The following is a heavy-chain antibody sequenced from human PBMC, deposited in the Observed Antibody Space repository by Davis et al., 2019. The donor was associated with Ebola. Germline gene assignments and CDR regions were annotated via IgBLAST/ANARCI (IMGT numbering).Heavy chain of an antibody. Sequence: SCAISGDSVSTAGWNWIRQSPSRGLEWLGRTYYKSKWYNDYAVSVKSRITIYPDTSKNQFSLHLNSVTPEDTAVYYCARGWLRSGLDSWGQGTLVTVSS. CDR3: ARGWLRSGLDS. J-gene: IGHJ4*02. D-gene: IGHD5-12*01. CDR2: TYYKSKWYN. V-gene: IGHV6-1*01. CDR1: GDSVSTAG.